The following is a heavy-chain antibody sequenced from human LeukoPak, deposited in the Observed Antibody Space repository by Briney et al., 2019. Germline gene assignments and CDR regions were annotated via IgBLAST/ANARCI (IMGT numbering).Heavy chain of an antibody. CDR2: ISSSGSTI. D-gene: IGHD3-10*02. Sequence: PGGSLRLSCAASGFTFSSYEMSWVRQAPGKGLEWVSYISSSGSTIYYADSVKGRFTISRDDAKNSLYLQMNSLRAEDTAVYYCAELGITMIGGVWGKGTTVTISS. V-gene: IGHV3-48*03. J-gene: IGHJ6*04. CDR3: AELGITMIGGV. CDR1: GFTFSSYE.